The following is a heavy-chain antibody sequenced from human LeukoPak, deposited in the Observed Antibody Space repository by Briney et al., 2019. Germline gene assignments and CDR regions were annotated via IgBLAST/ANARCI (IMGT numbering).Heavy chain of an antibody. CDR1: GFTFSSYA. J-gene: IGHJ1*01. CDR2: ISGSGGST. Sequence: GGSLRLSCAASGFTFSSYAMSWVRQAPGKGLEWVSAISGSGGSTYYADSVKGRFTISRDNSKNTLYLQMNSLRAEDTAVYYCAKCRSLYDLHEYFQHWGQGTLVTVSS. CDR3: AKCRSLYDLHEYFQH. D-gene: IGHD3-22*01. V-gene: IGHV3-23*01.